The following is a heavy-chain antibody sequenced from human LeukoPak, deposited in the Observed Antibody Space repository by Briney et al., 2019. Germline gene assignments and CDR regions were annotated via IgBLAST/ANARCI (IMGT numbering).Heavy chain of an antibody. D-gene: IGHD6-19*01. CDR2: IIPSFGTA. V-gene: IGHV1-69*01. CDR3: ASKIGYSSGWYGYY. Sequence: SVTVSCKASGGTLSSYAISWVRQAPGQGLEWVGGIIPSFGTANYAQKFQGRVTITADESTSTAYMELSSLRSEDTAVYDCASKIGYSSGWYGYYWGQGTLVTVSS. CDR1: GGTLSSYA. J-gene: IGHJ4*02.